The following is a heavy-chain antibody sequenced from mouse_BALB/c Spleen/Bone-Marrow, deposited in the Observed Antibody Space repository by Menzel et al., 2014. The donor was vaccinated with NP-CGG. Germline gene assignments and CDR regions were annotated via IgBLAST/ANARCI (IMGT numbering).Heavy chain of an antibody. CDR2: IVPSSAYS. Sequence: VQLQESGAELAGPGASVRMSCKASGYSFTSFTMHWLKQRPGQGLEWIAYIVPSSAYSNYNQKFKDKATLTADRSSNTAYMQLSSPTSEDSAVYYCAREGSYDGCSGHFDFWGPGTTLTVSS. V-gene: IGHV1-4*01. CDR3: AREGSYDGCSGHFDF. J-gene: IGHJ2*01. D-gene: IGHD2-3*01. CDR1: GYSFTSFT.